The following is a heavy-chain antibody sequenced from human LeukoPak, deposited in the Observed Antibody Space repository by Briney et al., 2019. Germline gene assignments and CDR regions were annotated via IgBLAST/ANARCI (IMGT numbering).Heavy chain of an antibody. CDR1: GGSISSYY. V-gene: IGHV4-59*01. CDR3: ARAIVVPAAIYYFDY. CDR2: IYYSGST. D-gene: IGHD2-2*02. Sequence: PSETLSLTCTVPGGSISSYYWSWIRQPPGKGLEWIGYIYYSGSTNYDPSLKSRVTISVDTPKNQFSLKLSSVTAADTAVYYCARAIVVPAAIYYFDYWGQGTLVTVSS. J-gene: IGHJ4*02.